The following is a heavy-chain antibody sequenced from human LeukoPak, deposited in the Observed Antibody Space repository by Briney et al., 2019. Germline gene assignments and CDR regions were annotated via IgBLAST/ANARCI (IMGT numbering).Heavy chain of an antibody. CDR3: ARVEGGTSFGY. J-gene: IGHJ4*02. Sequence: PGGSLRLSCAASGFNLYAYAMHWVRQAPGKGLVWVSRINTDGSITSYADSVKGRYTISRDTAKNTLYLQMSSLRAEDTAVYYCARVEGGTSFGYWGQGARVTVSS. D-gene: IGHD2-15*01. CDR1: GFNLYAYA. V-gene: IGHV3-74*01. CDR2: INTDGSIT.